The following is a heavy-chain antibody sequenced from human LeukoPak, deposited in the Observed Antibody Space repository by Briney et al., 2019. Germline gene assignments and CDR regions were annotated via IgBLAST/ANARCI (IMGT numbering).Heavy chain of an antibody. CDR1: GGSISTSNYY. Sequence: SETLSLTCTVSGGSISTSNYYWGWIRQPPGKGLEWIGNIFYSGSTYYSPSLKSRVTISVDTSKNQFSLKLSSVTAADTAVYYCARDLPYSSSARENAFDIWGQGTMVTVSS. J-gene: IGHJ3*02. CDR2: IFYSGST. CDR3: ARDLPYSSSARENAFDI. V-gene: IGHV4-39*07. D-gene: IGHD6-13*01.